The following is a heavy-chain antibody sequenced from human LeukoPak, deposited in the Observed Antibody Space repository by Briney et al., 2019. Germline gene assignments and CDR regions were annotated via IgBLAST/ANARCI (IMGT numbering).Heavy chain of an antibody. V-gene: IGHV3-48*04. Sequence: PGGSLRLSCAVSGFTFSTYSMNWVRQAPGKGLEWVSYISSSSSTIYYADSVKGRFTISRDNAKNSLFLQMTSLRVEDTAVYYCAKTKRYCSGGSCYWPSDYWGQGTLVTVSS. D-gene: IGHD2-15*01. CDR1: GFTFSTYS. CDR2: ISSSSSTI. J-gene: IGHJ4*02. CDR3: AKTKRYCSGGSCYWPSDY.